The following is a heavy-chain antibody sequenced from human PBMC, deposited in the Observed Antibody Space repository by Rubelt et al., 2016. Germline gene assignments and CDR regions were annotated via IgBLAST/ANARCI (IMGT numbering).Heavy chain of an antibody. J-gene: IGHJ2*01. CDR2: IHTSGST. V-gene: IGHV4-59*10. CDR1: GGSFSGYY. CDR3: ATAPRGKAYFDF. Sequence: QVQLQQWGAGLLKPSETLSLTCAVYGGSFSGYYWSWIRQPPGKGLEWIGRIHTSGSTNYNPSFKSRVTMSVDTSKSQFSLKLSSVTAADTAVYYCATAPRGKAYFDFWARGTLVTVSS. D-gene: IGHD6-6*01.